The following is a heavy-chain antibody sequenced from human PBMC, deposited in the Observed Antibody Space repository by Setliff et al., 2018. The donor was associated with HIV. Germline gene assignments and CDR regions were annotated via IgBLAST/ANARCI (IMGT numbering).Heavy chain of an antibody. D-gene: IGHD3-9*01. J-gene: IGHJ4*02. CDR2: IYPGDSDT. V-gene: IGHV5-51*01. CDR1: GYGFSNYW. Sequence: RGEPLKISCKGSGYGFSNYWLAWVRQTPGKGLEWMGIIYPGDSDTRYSPSFQGQVTFSADKSINTAYLQWGSLKASDTGIYFCARQTSRYITLSPPDYWGQGTLVTVSS. CDR3: ARQTSRYITLSPPDY.